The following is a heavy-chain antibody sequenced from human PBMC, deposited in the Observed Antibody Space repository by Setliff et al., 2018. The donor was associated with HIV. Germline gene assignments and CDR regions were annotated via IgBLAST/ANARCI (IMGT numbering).Heavy chain of an antibody. J-gene: IGHJ4*02. CDR3: ARESYGGPVDY. Sequence: SETLSLTCTVSGGSISSGGYYWSWIRQRPGKGLEWIGYIYYSGSTYYNPSLKSLVTISVDTSKNQFSLKLSSVTAADTAVYYCARESYGGPVDYWGQGTLVTVSS. V-gene: IGHV4-31*01. CDR1: GGSISSGGYY. CDR2: IYYSGST. D-gene: IGHD4-17*01.